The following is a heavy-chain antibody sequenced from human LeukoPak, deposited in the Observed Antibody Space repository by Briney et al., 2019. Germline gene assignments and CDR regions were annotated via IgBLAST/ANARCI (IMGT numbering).Heavy chain of an antibody. V-gene: IGHV4-34*01. CDR1: GGSFSGYY. CDR2: INHSGST. Sequence: SETLSLTCAVYGGSFSGYYWSWIRQPPGKGLEWIGEINHSGSTNHNPSLKSRVTISVDTSKNQFSLKLSSVTAADTAVYYCARAPGILTGAHRYNWFDPWGQGTLVTVSS. J-gene: IGHJ5*02. D-gene: IGHD3-9*01. CDR3: ARAPGILTGAHRYNWFDP.